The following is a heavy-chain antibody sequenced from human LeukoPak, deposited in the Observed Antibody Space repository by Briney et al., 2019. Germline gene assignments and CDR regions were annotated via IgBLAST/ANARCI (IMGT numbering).Heavy chain of an antibody. CDR2: INPNSGGT. CDR3: ARLGDFVWGSYRPGFDH. CDR1: GYTFTGYY. V-gene: IGHV1-2*02. D-gene: IGHD3-16*02. Sequence: ASVTVSCKASGYTFTGYYMHWVRQAPGQGLEWMGWINPNSGGTNYAQKFQGRVTMTRDTSISTAYMELSRLRSDDTAVYYCARLGDFVWGSYRPGFDHWGQGTLVTVSS. J-gene: IGHJ4*02.